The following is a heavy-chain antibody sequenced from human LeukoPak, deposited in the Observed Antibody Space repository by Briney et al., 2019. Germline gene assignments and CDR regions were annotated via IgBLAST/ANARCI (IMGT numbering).Heavy chain of an antibody. CDR2: IYYSGST. D-gene: IGHD3-22*01. J-gene: IGHJ4*02. CDR3: ARDYYDSSGYYFDY. CDR1: GGSISSGGYY. Sequence: PSETLSLTCTVSGGSISSGGYYWSWIRQHPGKGLEWIGYIYYSGSTYYNPSLKSRVTISVDTSKNQFSLKLSSVTAADTAVYYCARDYYDSSGYYFDYWGQGTLVTVSS. V-gene: IGHV4-31*03.